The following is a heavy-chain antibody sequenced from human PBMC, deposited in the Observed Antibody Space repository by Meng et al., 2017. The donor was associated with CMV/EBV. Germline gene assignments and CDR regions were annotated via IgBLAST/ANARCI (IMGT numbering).Heavy chain of an antibody. Sequence: EVQLVGSXXXXXKPXGXXXLSXSXSGFTFSSYSMNWVRQAPGKGLEWVSSISSSSSYIYYADSVKGRFTISRDNAKNSLYLQMNSLRAEDTAVYYCARGGPHYDRDWFDPWGQGTLVTVSS. CDR2: ISSSSSYI. J-gene: IGHJ5*02. V-gene: IGHV3-21*01. D-gene: IGHD3-9*01. CDR1: GFTFSSYS. CDR3: ARGGPHYDRDWFDP.